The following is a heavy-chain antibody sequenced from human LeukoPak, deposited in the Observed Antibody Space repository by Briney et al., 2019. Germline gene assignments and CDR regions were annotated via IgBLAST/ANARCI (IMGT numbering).Heavy chain of an antibody. Sequence: ASVKVSCKASGDTFIDYYIHWVRQAPGQGLEWMGWINPNSGGTHYAQRFQGRVTMTSDTSISTAFMEVRRLRSDDTAVYYCARERWGSNTFFYYYMDVWGRGTTVTVSS. D-gene: IGHD3-3*02. J-gene: IGHJ6*03. CDR3: ARERWGSNTFFYYYMDV. CDR2: INPNSGGT. V-gene: IGHV1-2*02. CDR1: GDTFIDYY.